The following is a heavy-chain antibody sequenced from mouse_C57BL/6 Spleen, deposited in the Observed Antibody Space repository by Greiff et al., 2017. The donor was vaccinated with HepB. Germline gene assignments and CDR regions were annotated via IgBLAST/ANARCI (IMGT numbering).Heavy chain of an antibody. Sequence: EVKLVESGGGLVKPGGSLKLSCAASGFTFSSYAMSWVRQTPEKRLEWVATISDGGSYTYYPDNVKGRFTISRDNAKNNLYLQMSHLKSEDTAMYYCASSNWVGYYYAMDYWGQGTSVTVSS. J-gene: IGHJ4*01. CDR3: ASSNWVGYYYAMDY. D-gene: IGHD4-1*01. V-gene: IGHV5-4*03. CDR1: GFTFSSYA. CDR2: ISDGGSYT.